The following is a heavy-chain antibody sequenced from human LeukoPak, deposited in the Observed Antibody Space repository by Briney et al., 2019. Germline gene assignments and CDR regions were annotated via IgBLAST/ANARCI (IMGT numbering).Heavy chain of an antibody. J-gene: IGHJ4*02. CDR2: TSYDGSDE. Sequence: GGSLRLSCAASGFTVSSNYMSWDRQTPGKGLEWVAITSYDGSDEHYTDSVKGRFTISRDNSMNTLYLQMNSLRAEDTALYYCAKDPVPRSASTVRFDYWGQGTLVTVSS. CDR3: AKDPVPRSASTVRFDY. CDR1: GFTVSSNY. V-gene: IGHV3-30*18. D-gene: IGHD2-2*01.